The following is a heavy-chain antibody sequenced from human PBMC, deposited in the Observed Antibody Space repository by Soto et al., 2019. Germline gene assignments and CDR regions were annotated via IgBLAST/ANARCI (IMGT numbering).Heavy chain of an antibody. J-gene: IGHJ6*03. V-gene: IGHV3-23*01. CDR1: GFTFSNFA. Sequence: EVQILESGGGSVQPGGSLRLSCAASGFTFSNFAMRWVRHAPGKGLEWVSEITGSTGTTYYADSVRGRFIISRDNSKNTLHLQMNSLRAEDTAVYYWAKGTSSSPYDMDVWGKGTTVTVSS. D-gene: IGHD2-2*01. CDR2: ITGSTGTT. CDR3: AKGTSSSPYDMDV.